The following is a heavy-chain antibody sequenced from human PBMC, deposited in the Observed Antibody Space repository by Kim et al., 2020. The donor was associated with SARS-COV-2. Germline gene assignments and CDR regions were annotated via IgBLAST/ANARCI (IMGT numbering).Heavy chain of an antibody. D-gene: IGHD2-2*02. J-gene: IGHJ4*02. Sequence: GESLKISCKGSGYSFTSYWIGWVRQMPGKGLEWMGIIYPGDSDTRYSPSFQGQVTISADKSISTAYLQWSSLKASDTAMYYCARGAPGYCSSTSCYTVGTHCDYWGQGTLVTVSS. V-gene: IGHV5-51*01. CDR3: ARGAPGYCSSTSCYTVGTHCDY. CDR2: IYPGDSDT. CDR1: GYSFTSYW.